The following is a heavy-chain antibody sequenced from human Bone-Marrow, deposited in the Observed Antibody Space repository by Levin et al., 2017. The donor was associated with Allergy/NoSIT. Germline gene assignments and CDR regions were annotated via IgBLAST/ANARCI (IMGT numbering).Heavy chain of an antibody. CDR1: GFTFPNYG. J-gene: IGHJ6*02. V-gene: IGHV3-30*18. CDR2: LSYDGRNK. CDR3: AKDPCSSATCYGSYYYFDGMDA. Sequence: LSLTCAASGFTFPNYGMHWVRQAPGKGLEWVAYLSYDGRNKYYAESVKGRFTISRDNVKDRLFLQMDSLRTDDTAVYFCAKDPCSSATCYGSYYYFDGMDAWGRGTTVTVSS. D-gene: IGHD2-2*01.